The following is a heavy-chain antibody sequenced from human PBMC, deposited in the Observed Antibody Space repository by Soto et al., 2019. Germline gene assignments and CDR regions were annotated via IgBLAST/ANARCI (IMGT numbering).Heavy chain of an antibody. Sequence: SETLSLTCTVSGGSISNSRYYWAWIRQPPGKGLEWIGSIYHTGNTYYNPSLRSRVTISVDTSKNQFSLKLSSVTAADTAVYYCARCASSCSLGFWGQGTLVTVSS. CDR2: IYHTGNT. CDR1: GGSISNSRYY. D-gene: IGHD2-15*01. V-gene: IGHV4-39*01. J-gene: IGHJ4*02. CDR3: ARCASSCSLGF.